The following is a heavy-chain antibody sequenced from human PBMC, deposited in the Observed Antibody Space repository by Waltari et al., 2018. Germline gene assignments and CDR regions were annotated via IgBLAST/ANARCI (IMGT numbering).Heavy chain of an antibody. V-gene: IGHV4-34*01. J-gene: IGHJ4*02. CDR2: INHSGST. CDR1: GGSFSGYY. D-gene: IGHD1-26*01. Sequence: QVQLQQWGAGLLKPSDTLSLTCAVYGGSFSGYYWSWIRQPPGKGLEWIGEINHSGSTNYNPSLKSRVTISVDTAKNQCSLKLSSVTAADTAVYYCARSIQWGARGYFDYWGQGTLVTVSS. CDR3: ARSIQWGARGYFDY.